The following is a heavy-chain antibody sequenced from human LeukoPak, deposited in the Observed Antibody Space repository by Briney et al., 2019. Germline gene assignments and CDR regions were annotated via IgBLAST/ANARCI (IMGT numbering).Heavy chain of an antibody. Sequence: SETLSLTCTVSGGSISSYYWSWIRQPPGKGLEWIGYIYTSGSTNYNPSLKSRVTISVDTSKNQFSLKLSSVTATDTAVYYYASSIAAAGTWNWFDPWGQGTLVTVSS. CDR2: IYTSGST. CDR1: GGSISSYY. J-gene: IGHJ5*02. CDR3: ASSIAAAGTWNWFDP. D-gene: IGHD6-13*01. V-gene: IGHV4-4*09.